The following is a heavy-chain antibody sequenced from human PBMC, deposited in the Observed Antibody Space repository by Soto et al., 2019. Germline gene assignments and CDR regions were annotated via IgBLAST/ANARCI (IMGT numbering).Heavy chain of an antibody. Sequence: GSLRLSCSASGFICSSYDMSWVRQAPGKGLEWVSTILVDGRTFYVDSVKGRFTISRDSSQNTVYLQMNSLTAGDTALYYCAKATATGGGAFDICRQGTMVTVSS. CDR3: AKATATGGGAFDI. D-gene: IGHD2-8*02. CDR2: ILVDGRT. CDR1: GFICSSYD. J-gene: IGHJ3*02. V-gene: IGHV3-23*01.